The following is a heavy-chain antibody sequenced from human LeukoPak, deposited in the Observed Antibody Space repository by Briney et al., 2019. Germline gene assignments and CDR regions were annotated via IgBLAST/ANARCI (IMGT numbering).Heavy chain of an antibody. D-gene: IGHD1-26*01. V-gene: IGHV4-39*07. Sequence: PSETLSLTCTVSGDSINSNNYYWGWIRQPPGKGLEWIGSIYDSGSTNYNPSLKSRVTISVDTSKNQFSLKLSSVTAADTAVYYCARDAGATRGPYYFDYWGQGTLVTVSS. CDR2: IYDSGST. CDR1: GDSINSNNYY. J-gene: IGHJ4*02. CDR3: ARDAGATRGPYYFDY.